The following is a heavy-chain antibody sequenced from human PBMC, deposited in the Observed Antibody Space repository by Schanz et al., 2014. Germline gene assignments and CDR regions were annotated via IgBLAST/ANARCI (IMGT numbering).Heavy chain of an antibody. CDR2: INSDGTKR. D-gene: IGHD1-1*01. CDR3: AKIERNED. V-gene: IGHV3-23*03. Sequence: EVQLVESGGGLVQPGGSLRLSCASSGFSFTTYAMSWVRQAPGKGLEWVAFINSDGTKRFYADSVKSRFTISRDNSRNTLYLQMNSLRAEDTAVYFCAKIERNEDWGQGTLVTVSS. CDR1: GFSFTTYA. J-gene: IGHJ4*02.